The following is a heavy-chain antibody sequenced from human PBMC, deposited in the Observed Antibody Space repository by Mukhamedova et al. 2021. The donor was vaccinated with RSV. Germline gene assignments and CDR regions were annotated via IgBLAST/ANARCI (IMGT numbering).Heavy chain of an antibody. V-gene: IGHV3-7*01. J-gene: IGHJ4*02. CDR3: ARRRDGFTALRY. Sequence: VRQAPGKGLQWVADIKQDGSEGYYEDSVKGRFTISRDNAKNSLCLQMNSLRAEDTAVYYCARRRDGFTALRYWGQGTLVTVSS. CDR2: IKQDGSEG. D-gene: IGHD5-24*01.